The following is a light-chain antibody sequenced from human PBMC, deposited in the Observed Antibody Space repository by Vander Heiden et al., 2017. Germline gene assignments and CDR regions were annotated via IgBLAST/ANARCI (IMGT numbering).Light chain of an antibody. Sequence: DIHMTQSPSVLSASVCDRVPITCQASQGISNYLNWYQQKPGKAPKLLIYDASNLETGVPSRFSGSGSGTDCTFTISSLQPEDIATYYCQQYDNLPPYTCGQGTKLEIK. CDR2: DAS. J-gene: IGKJ2*01. V-gene: IGKV1-33*01. CDR3: QQYDNLPPYT. CDR1: QGISNY.